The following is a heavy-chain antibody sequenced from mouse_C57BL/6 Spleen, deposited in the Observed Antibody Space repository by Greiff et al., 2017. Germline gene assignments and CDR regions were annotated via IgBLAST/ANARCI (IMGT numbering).Heavy chain of an antibody. Sequence: QVQLQQSGAELVKPGASVQISCKASGYAFSSYWMNWVKQRPGKGLEWIGQIYPGDGDTNYNGKFKGKATLTADKSSSTAYMQLSSLTSEDSAVYFCARAHYYGSSSWYFDVWGTGTTVTVSS. V-gene: IGHV1-80*01. J-gene: IGHJ1*03. D-gene: IGHD1-1*01. CDR3: ARAHYYGSSSWYFDV. CDR2: IYPGDGDT. CDR1: GYAFSSYW.